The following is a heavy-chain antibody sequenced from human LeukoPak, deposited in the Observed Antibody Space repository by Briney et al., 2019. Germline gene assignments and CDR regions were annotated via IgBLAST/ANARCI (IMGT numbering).Heavy chain of an antibody. CDR1: GFTFRTYS. CDR3: ARGRRDYGDYPY. V-gene: IGHV3-53*01. CDR2: IYSGGDT. Sequence: GGSLRLSCTASGFTFRTYSMNWVRQAPGKGLEWVSVIYSGGDTYPADSVKGRFTTSRDNSKNTPYLQMNSLRAEDTAVYYCARGRRDYGDYPYWGQGTLVSVSS. J-gene: IGHJ4*02. D-gene: IGHD4-17*01.